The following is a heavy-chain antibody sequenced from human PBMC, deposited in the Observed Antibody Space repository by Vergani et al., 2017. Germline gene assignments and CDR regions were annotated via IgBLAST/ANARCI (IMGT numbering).Heavy chain of an antibody. CDR2: IIPIFGTA. Sequence: QVQLVQSGAEVKKPGSSVKVSCKASGGTSSSYAISWVRQAPGQGLEWMGGIIPIFGTANYAQKFQGRVTITADESTSTAYMELSSLRSEDTAVYYCARVGASSGWYENWFDPWGQGTLVTVSS. V-gene: IGHV1-69*12. CDR1: GGTSSSYA. J-gene: IGHJ5*02. D-gene: IGHD6-19*01. CDR3: ARVGASSGWYENWFDP.